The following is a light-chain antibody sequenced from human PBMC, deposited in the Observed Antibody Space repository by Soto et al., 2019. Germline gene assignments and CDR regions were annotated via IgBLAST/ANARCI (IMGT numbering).Light chain of an antibody. CDR1: SGRSGYA. V-gene: IGLV4-69*01. J-gene: IGLJ1*01. CDR2: LNSDGRH. CDR3: QTWCTGSRV. Sequence: HMRTQSLTASAYLAASVRLIRNLSSGRSGYAIAWHQHQPEKGPRFLMKLNSDGRHIKGDGIPDRFSGSSSGAERYLTISRLQSEDEGDYYCQTWCTGSRVLGAGTKVT.